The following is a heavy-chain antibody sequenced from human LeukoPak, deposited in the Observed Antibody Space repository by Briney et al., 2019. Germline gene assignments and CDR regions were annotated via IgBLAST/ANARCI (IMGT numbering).Heavy chain of an antibody. CDR3: ATYRQVLLPFES. V-gene: IGHV3-23*01. J-gene: IGHJ4*02. D-gene: IGHD2-8*02. CDR1: GITFSNYA. CDR2: IFPSGGEI. Sequence: GGSLRLSCAASGITFSNYAMSWVRQPPGKGLEWVSSIFPSGGEIHYADSVRGRFTISRDNSKSTLSLQMNSLRAEDTAIYYCATYRQVLLPFESWGQGTLVTVSS.